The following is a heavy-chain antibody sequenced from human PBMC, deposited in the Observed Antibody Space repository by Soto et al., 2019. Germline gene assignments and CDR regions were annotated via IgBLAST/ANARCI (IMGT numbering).Heavy chain of an antibody. CDR3: ARGDVLRFWEWLLV. V-gene: IGHV3-33*01. CDR1: GFTFSSYG. Sequence: QVQLVESGGGVVQPGRSLRLSCAASGFTFSSYGMHWVRQAPGKGLEWVAVIWYDGSNKYYADSVKGRFTISRDNSKNTLYLQMNSLRAEDTAVYYCARGDVLRFWEWLLVWGQGTLVTVSS. J-gene: IGHJ4*02. CDR2: IWYDGSNK. D-gene: IGHD3-3*01.